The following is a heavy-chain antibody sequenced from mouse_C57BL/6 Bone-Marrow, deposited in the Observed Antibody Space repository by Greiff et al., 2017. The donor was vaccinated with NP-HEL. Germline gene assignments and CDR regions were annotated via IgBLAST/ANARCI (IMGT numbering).Heavy chain of an antibody. V-gene: IGHV5-9*01. J-gene: IGHJ3*01. CDR3: ARHQSSLAY. D-gene: IGHD1-1*01. CDR1: GFTFSSYT. CDR2: ISGGGGNT. Sequence: EVKLVESGGGLVKPGGSLKLSCAASGFTFSSYTMSWVRQTPEKRLEWVATISGGGGNTYYPDSVKGRFTISRDNAKNTLYLQMSSLRSEDTALYYCARHQSSLAYWGQGTLVTVSA.